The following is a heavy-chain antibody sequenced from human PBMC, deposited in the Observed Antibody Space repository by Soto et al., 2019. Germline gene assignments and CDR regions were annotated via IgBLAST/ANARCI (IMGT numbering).Heavy chain of an antibody. CDR3: RWALDCPSGSCIDE. V-gene: IGHV3-15*01. CDR2: IKSRTEGGAP. D-gene: IGHD2-15*01. Sequence: AGGSMSVSWGGAGGTFGDAGRSWVRQDPGKGLEWVGRIKSRTEGGAPDYAASVSGRFTISRDDSKDTLYLHMNSLTTEDTALYYCRWALDCPSGSCIDEWGQGTLVTVSS. J-gene: IGHJ4*02. CDR1: GGTFGDAG.